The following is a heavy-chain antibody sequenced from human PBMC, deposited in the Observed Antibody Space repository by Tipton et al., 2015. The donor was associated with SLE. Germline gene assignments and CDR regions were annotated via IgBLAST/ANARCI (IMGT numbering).Heavy chain of an antibody. V-gene: IGHV3-48*03. CDR1: GFTFSSYE. CDR2: ISSSGSTI. D-gene: IGHD2-2*01. J-gene: IGHJ6*03. CDR3: AKKPAPGYCSSTSCYLYYYYMDV. Sequence: SLRLSCAASGFTFSSYEMNWVRQAPGKGLEWVSYISSSGSTIYYADSVKGRFTISRDNSKNTLYLQMNSLRAEDTAVYYCAKKPAPGYCSSTSCYLYYYYMDVWGKGTTVTVSS.